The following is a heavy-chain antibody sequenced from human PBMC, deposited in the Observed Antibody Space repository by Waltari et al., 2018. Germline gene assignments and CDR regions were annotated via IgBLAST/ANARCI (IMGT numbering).Heavy chain of an antibody. CDR2: IYYSGRP. Sequence: QLQLQESGPGLVKPSETLSLTCTVSGGSISSSSYYWGWIRQPPGKGLEWIGSIYYSGRPNYNPSLKSRVTISVDTSKNQFSLKLSSVTAADTAVYYCARHTFPVGATFDYWGQGTLVTVSS. D-gene: IGHD1-26*01. V-gene: IGHV4-39*01. CDR3: ARHTFPVGATFDY. J-gene: IGHJ4*02. CDR1: GGSISSSSYY.